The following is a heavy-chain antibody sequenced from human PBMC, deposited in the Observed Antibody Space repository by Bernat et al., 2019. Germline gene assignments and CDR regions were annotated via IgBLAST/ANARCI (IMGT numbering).Heavy chain of an antibody. CDR1: GFTFSNAW. Sequence: EVQLVESGGGLVKPGGSLRLSCAASGFTFSNAWMSWVRQAPGKGLEWVGRIKSKTDGGTTDYAAPVKGRFTISRDDSKNTLYLQMNSLKTEDTAVYYCTTAAGTSSCDYYYYYYYMDVWGKGTTVTVSS. V-gene: IGHV3-15*01. D-gene: IGHD2-2*01. CDR2: IKSKTDGGTT. J-gene: IGHJ6*03. CDR3: TTAAGTSSCDYYYYYYYMDV.